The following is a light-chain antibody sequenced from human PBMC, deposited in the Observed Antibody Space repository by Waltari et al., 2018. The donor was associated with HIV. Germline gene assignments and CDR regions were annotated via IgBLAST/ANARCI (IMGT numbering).Light chain of an antibody. CDR1: SPDTGSKT. V-gene: IGLV1-44*01. Sequence: QSVLTQPPSVSGTPGPRVTISCSGSSPDTGSKTVNWYQKFPGTAPKLLIYSDNQRPSGVPDRFSGSKSGTSASLAIGGLQAEDEADYFCAAWDDSLTVSYVFGTGTKVTVL. CDR2: SDN. CDR3: AAWDDSLTVSYV. J-gene: IGLJ1*01.